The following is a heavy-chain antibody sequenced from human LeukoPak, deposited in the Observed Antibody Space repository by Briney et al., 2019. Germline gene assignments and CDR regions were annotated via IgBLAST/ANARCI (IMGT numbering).Heavy chain of an antibody. CDR2: IRSKAYGGTT. CDR3: TRDGYGDYEKYYFDY. Sequence: GSLRLSCTASGFTFGDDAMSWVRQAPGKGLEWVGFIRSKAYGGTTEYAASVKGRFTISRDDSKSIAYLQMNSLETEDTAVYYCTRDGYGDYEKYYFDYWGQGTLVTVSS. D-gene: IGHD4-17*01. CDR1: GFTFGDDA. J-gene: IGHJ4*02. V-gene: IGHV3-49*04.